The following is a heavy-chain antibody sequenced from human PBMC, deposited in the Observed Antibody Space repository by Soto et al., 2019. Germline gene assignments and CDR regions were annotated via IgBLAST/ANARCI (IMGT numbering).Heavy chain of an antibody. J-gene: IGHJ5*02. CDR3: AREEAARMERWFDP. D-gene: IGHD6-6*01. V-gene: IGHV4-31*03. CDR1: GASISSGAYS. CDR2: INHSGHT. Sequence: QVQLQESGPGLVKPSQPLSLTCTVSGASISSGAYSWTWIRQHPGRGLEWIGYINHSGHTHYNPYLQRRVTISGDTSKNQFSLRRRSVTAADTAGYYCAREEAARMERWFDPGGQGTLVTVSS.